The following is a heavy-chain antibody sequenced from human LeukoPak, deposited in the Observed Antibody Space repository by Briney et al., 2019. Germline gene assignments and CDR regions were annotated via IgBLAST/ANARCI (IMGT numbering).Heavy chain of an antibody. CDR3: ARDPPAVTTNTYG. D-gene: IGHD4-11*01. CDR2: IYSGGTT. Sequence: GGSLRLSCAASGITVSDNYMNWVRQAPGKGLQWILLIYSGGTTSYADSVKGRFTISRDESKNTLYLQMNNLRADDTAVYYCARDPPAVTTNTYGWGQGTLVTVSS. V-gene: IGHV3-66*01. CDR1: GITVSDNY. J-gene: IGHJ4*02.